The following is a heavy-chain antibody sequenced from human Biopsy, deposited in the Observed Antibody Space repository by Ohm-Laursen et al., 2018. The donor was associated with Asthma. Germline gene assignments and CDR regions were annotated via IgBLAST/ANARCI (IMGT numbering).Heavy chain of an antibody. CDR2: ISKDASTQ. V-gene: IGHV3-30*01. D-gene: IGHD1-1*01. CDR1: GFSFSNFA. J-gene: IGHJ3*02. CDR3: VRDGTDDAFDI. Sequence: LSLTCAASGFSFSNFAIHWVRQAPGKGLEWVGVISKDASTQDYADSVKGRFTMARDNSKNTLDLQMNSLREEDTAVYYCVRDGTDDAFDIWGQGTVVSVS.